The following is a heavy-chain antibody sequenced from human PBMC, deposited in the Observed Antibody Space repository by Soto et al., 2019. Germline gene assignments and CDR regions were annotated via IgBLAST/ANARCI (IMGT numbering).Heavy chain of an antibody. Sequence: GESLNISCNGSGYSFTIYWIGWVRQMPGKGLEWMGIIYPGDSDTRYSPSFQGQVTISADKSISTAYLQWSSLKASDTAMYYCARYCISTSCYSVFDPWGQGTLVTVSS. CDR1: GYSFTIYW. D-gene: IGHD2-2*01. V-gene: IGHV5-51*01. J-gene: IGHJ5*02. CDR2: IYPGDSDT. CDR3: ARYCISTSCYSVFDP.